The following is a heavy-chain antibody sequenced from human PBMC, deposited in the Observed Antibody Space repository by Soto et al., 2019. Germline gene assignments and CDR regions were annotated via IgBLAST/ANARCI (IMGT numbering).Heavy chain of an antibody. V-gene: IGHV4-59*01. Sequence: SETLSLTCTVSGGSISGYYWSWIRQPPGKGLEWIGYIYYSGSTNYNPSLKSRVTISVDTSKNQFSLKLSSVTAADSAVYYCASTYYYGSGSPGESDSWGQGTLVTVSS. D-gene: IGHD3-10*01. J-gene: IGHJ4*02. CDR2: IYYSGST. CDR1: GGSISGYY. CDR3: ASTYYYGSGSPGESDS.